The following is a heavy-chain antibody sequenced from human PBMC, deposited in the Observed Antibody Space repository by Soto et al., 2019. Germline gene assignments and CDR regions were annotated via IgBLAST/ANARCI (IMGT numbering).Heavy chain of an antibody. CDR1: GGSISSNY. CDR3: ARIGVLQLCSYYFDY. Sequence: PSETLSLTCSVSGGSISSNYWSWIRQPPGKGLEWIGYIYNSGSTNYNPSLKGRVTISVDTSKNQFSLKLSSVTAADTAAYYCARIGVLQLCSYYFDYWGQGTLVTVSS. J-gene: IGHJ4*02. V-gene: IGHV4-59*01. CDR2: IYNSGST. D-gene: IGHD5-18*01.